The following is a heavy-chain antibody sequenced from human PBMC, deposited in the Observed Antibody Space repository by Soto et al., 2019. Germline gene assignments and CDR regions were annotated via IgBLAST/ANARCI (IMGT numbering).Heavy chain of an antibody. V-gene: IGHV1-2*02. D-gene: IGHD2-2*01. J-gene: IGHJ6*02. CDR3: ARPTGYQLPPMDV. Sequence: GASVKVSCKASGYTLTGYYIHWVRQAPGQGLEWMGWINPNSGGTNYAQKFQGRVTMTRDTSISTAYMELSSLRSDDTAVYYCARPTGYQLPPMDVWGQGTTVTGSS. CDR2: INPNSGGT. CDR1: GYTLTGYY.